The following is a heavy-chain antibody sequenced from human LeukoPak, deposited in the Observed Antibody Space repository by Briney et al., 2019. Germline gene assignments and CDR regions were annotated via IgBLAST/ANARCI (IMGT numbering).Heavy chain of an antibody. CDR3: ARGYCTTTSCREGHDY. CDR2: INPNSGGT. D-gene: IGHD2-2*01. CDR1: GYTFTGYY. V-gene: IGHV1-2*02. Sequence: ASVKVSCKASGYTFTGYYMHWVRQAPGQGLEWMEWINPNSGGTNYAQKFQGRVTLTRDTSISTAYMEVSRLRSDDTAVYYCARGYCTTTSCREGHDYWGQGTLVTVSS. J-gene: IGHJ4*02.